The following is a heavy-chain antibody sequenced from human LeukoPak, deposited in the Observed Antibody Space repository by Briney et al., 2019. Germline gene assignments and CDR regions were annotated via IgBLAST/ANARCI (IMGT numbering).Heavy chain of an antibody. J-gene: IGHJ1*01. Sequence: GGSLRLSCAASGFTFSSYAMSWVRQAPGKGLESVSAISGSGGSTYYADSVKGRFTISRDNSKNTLYLQMNSLRAEDTAVYYCAKDPYCSGGSCYGAEYFQHWGQGTLVTVSS. V-gene: IGHV3-23*01. D-gene: IGHD2-15*01. CDR1: GFTFSSYA. CDR2: ISGSGGST. CDR3: AKDPYCSGGSCYGAEYFQH.